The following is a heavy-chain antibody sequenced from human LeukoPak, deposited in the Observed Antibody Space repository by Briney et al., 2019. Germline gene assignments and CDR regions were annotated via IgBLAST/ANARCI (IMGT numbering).Heavy chain of an antibody. V-gene: IGHV4-4*07. CDR2: IYTSGST. CDR3: ARVETMGSQLFAFGI. CDR1: GGSISSYY. J-gene: IGHJ3*02. Sequence: PSETLSLTCTVSGGSISSYYWSWIRQPAGKGLEWIGRIYTSGSTNYNPSLKSRVTMSVDTSKNQFSLKLSSVTAADTAVYYCARVETMGSQLFAFGIWGQGTMVTVSS. D-gene: IGHD1-1*01.